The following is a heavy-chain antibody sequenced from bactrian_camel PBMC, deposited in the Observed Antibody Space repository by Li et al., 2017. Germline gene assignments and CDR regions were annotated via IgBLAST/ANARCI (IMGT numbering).Heavy chain of an antibody. D-gene: IGHD5*01. Sequence: HVQLVESGGGLAQPGGSLRLTCAASGITFITYSMHWVRQAPGKGLEWVAGINSDGGNTYYADSVKGRFTISRDNAKNTLYLLLNRMKTEDTTMYYCAKDPDGLGRSEYNYWGQGTQVTVS. CDR3: AKDPDGLGRSEYNY. CDR1: GITFITYS. J-gene: IGHJ4*01. CDR2: INSDGGNT. V-gene: IGHV3S1*01.